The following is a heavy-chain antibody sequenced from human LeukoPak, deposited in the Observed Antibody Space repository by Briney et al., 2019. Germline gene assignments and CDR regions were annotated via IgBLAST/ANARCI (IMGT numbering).Heavy chain of an antibody. CDR1: GSTFSSYG. CDR2: ISYDGSNK. J-gene: IGHJ4*02. Sequence: GGSLRLSCAASGSTFSSYGMHWVRQAPGKGLEWVAVISYDGSNKYYADSVKGRFTISRDNSKSSLSLQMNSLRAEDTAVYYCARYGLTAALDFWGQGTLVTVSS. CDR3: ARYGLTAALDF. D-gene: IGHD2-21*02. V-gene: IGHV3-30*03.